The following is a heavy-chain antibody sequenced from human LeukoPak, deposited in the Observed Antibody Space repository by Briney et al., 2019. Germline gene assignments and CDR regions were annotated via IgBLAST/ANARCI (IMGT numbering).Heavy chain of an antibody. CDR1: GFTFDDYG. Sequence: GGSLRLSCAASGFTFDDYGMSWVRQAPGKGLEWVSGINWNGGSTGHADSVKGRFTISRDNSKNTLYLQMNSLRAEDTAVYYCAKDHGLFDSGWYKVYYYYYMDVWGKGTTVTVSS. CDR3: AKDHGLFDSGWYKVYYYYYMDV. J-gene: IGHJ6*03. D-gene: IGHD6-19*01. V-gene: IGHV3-20*04. CDR2: INWNGGST.